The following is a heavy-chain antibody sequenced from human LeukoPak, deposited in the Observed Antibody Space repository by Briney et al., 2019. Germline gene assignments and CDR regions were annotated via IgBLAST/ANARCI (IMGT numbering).Heavy chain of an antibody. V-gene: IGHV1-18*01. Sequence: ASVKVSCKASGYTFTSYGISWVRQAPGQGLEWMGWINPNSGGTNYAQKFQGRVTMTTDTSTSTAYMELRSLRSDDTAVYYCARGHSSTWWGVDYWGQGTLVTVSS. J-gene: IGHJ4*02. CDR1: GYTFTSYG. CDR2: INPNSGGT. CDR3: ARGHSSTWWGVDY. D-gene: IGHD6-13*01.